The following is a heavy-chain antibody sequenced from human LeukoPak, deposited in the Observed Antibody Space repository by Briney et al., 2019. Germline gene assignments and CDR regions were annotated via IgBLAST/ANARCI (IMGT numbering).Heavy chain of an antibody. D-gene: IGHD3-10*01. CDR3: AKDVLLWFGEGNYFDY. Sequence: GGSLRLSCAASGFTFSSYAMSWVRQAPGKGLEWVSAISGSGGSTYYADSVKGRFTISRDNSKNTLYLQMNSLRAEDTAVYYCAKDVLLWFGEGNYFDYWGQGTLVTVSS. J-gene: IGHJ4*02. V-gene: IGHV3-23*01. CDR2: ISGSGGST. CDR1: GFTFSSYA.